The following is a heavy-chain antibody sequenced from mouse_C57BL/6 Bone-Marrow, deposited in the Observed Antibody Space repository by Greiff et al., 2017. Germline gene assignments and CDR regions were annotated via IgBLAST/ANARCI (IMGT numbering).Heavy chain of an antibody. CDR1: GYTFTSYW. Sequence: QVQLQQPGAELVMPGASVKLSCKASGYTFTSYWMHWVKQRPGQGLEWIGEIDPSDSYTNYNQKFKGKSTLTVDKSSSTAYMQLSSLTSEDSAVYYCARLYWYVDVWGTGTTVTVSS. CDR3: ARLYWYVDV. V-gene: IGHV1-69*01. CDR2: IDPSDSYT. J-gene: IGHJ1*03.